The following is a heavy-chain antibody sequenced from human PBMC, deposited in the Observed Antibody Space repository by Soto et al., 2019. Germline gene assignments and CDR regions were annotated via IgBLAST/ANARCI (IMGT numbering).Heavy chain of an antibody. CDR1: GNTVPNYA. J-gene: IGHJ4*02. V-gene: IGHV1-3*01. Sequence: ASVKVSCKASGNTVPNYAIHWVRQAPGQGLEWMGWISAYNGNTKYSQKFQGRVTMTRDTSTSTVYMELSSLRSEDTAVYYCAKGLLWFGRPFDYWGQGTLVTSPQ. CDR2: ISAYNGNT. CDR3: AKGLLWFGRPFDY. D-gene: IGHD3-10*01.